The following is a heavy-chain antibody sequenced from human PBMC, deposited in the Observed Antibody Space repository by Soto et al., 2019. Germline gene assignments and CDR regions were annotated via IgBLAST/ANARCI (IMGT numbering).Heavy chain of an antibody. D-gene: IGHD1-26*01. J-gene: IGHJ4*02. Sequence: ASVKVSCKALGNTFTYRYLHWVRQAPGQALEWMGWITPFNGDVHYSQKFQERVTITRDRSINTAYMRMSGLRSEDTAMYYCASGGAGSGPFTWELPDHWGQGTLVTVSS. V-gene: IGHV1-45*02. CDR2: ITPFNGDV. CDR3: ASGGAGSGPFTWELPDH. CDR1: GNTFTYRY.